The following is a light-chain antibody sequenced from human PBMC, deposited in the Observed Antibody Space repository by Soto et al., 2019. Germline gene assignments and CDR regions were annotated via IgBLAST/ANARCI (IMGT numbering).Light chain of an antibody. V-gene: IGKV1-5*03. CDR2: KAS. J-gene: IGKJ2*01. Sequence: DIPMTQSPSTLSASVGDRVTITCRASQSISRWLAWYQQKPGKAPNLLIYKASNLESGVPARFSGSGSGTGFALTSSSLQPDDLSTYYFQQYSADPDTGGQGTKLQIQ. CDR1: QSISRW. CDR3: QQYSADPDT.